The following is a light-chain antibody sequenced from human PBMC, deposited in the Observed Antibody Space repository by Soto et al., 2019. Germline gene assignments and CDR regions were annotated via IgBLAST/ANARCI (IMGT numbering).Light chain of an antibody. Sequence: EIVMTQSPATLSVSPGERATLSCSASQSVSSNLAWYQQKPGQAPRLLIYGASTRATGIPARFSGSQSGTEFTLTISSLLSEDFAVYSCQQYNNWPLTFGGGTKVDI. CDR1: QSVSSN. V-gene: IGKV3-15*01. J-gene: IGKJ4*01. CDR3: QQYNNWPLT. CDR2: GAS.